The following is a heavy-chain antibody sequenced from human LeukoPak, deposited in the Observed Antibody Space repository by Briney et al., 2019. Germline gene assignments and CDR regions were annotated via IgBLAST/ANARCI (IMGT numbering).Heavy chain of an antibody. CDR1: GGTFSNYA. Sequence: ASVKVSCKPSGGTFSNYAISWVRQAPGQGREWMEGIIPIFGTANYAQKFQGRVTITTDESTSTVYMEVSSVGFEDTAVYYCAKDRASSSWSRDAFDIWGQGTVVTVSS. D-gene: IGHD6-13*01. J-gene: IGHJ3*02. CDR2: IIPIFGTA. V-gene: IGHV1-69*05. CDR3: AKDRASSSWSRDAFDI.